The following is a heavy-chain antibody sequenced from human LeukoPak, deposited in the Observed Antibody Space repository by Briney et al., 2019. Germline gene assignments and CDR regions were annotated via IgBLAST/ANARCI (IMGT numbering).Heavy chain of an antibody. D-gene: IGHD3-22*01. CDR2: INPSGGNT. CDR1: GYTFINFY. J-gene: IGHJ3*02. Sequence: RASVKVSCKASGYTFINFYIHWVRQAPGQGLEWMGLINPSGGNTNYAQKFQGRVTMTRDMSTSTVYMELSSLRSEDTAVYYCARERSSGYNDAFDIWGQGTMVTVSS. CDR3: ARERSSGYNDAFDI. V-gene: IGHV1-46*01.